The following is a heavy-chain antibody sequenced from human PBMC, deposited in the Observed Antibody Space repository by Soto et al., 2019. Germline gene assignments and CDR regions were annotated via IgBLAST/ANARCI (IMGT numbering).Heavy chain of an antibody. CDR3: ARSVRPLSRFDP. D-gene: IGHD3-10*01. Sequence: GGSLRLSCAASGFTFSSYGMHWVRQAPGKGLEWVCGIGGSGTTIYCADSVKGRFTISRDNFGNTMYLQMNSVRVEDTAVYYCARSVRPLSRFDPWGQGTRVTVSS. CDR2: IGGSGTTI. J-gene: IGHJ5*02. V-gene: IGHV3-23*01. CDR1: GFTFSSYG.